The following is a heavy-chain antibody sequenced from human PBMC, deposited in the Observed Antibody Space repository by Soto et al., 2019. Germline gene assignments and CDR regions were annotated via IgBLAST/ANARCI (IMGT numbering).Heavy chain of an antibody. CDR3: ATDITIAAALDY. J-gene: IGHJ4*02. V-gene: IGHV1-24*01. Sequence: ASVTVSCQVSGYTLTDLSMHWVRQAPGKGLEWMGGFDPEDGETIYAQKFQGRVTMTEDTSTDTAYMELSSLRSEDTAVYYCATDITIAAALDYWGQGTLVTVS. D-gene: IGHD6-13*01. CDR1: GYTLTDLS. CDR2: FDPEDGET.